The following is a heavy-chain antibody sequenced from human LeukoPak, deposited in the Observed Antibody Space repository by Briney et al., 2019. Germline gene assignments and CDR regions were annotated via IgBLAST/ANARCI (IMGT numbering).Heavy chain of an antibody. Sequence: GGSLRLSCAVSGFTFSGFWMSWSRQAPGKGLEWVASINSDGSEGYYADVVKGRFTISRDNAKNSLYLQMNSLRAEDTAVFYCARDQYDTWSRRGNFDSWGQGTLVIVSS. D-gene: IGHD3-3*01. CDR1: GFTFSGFW. V-gene: IGHV3-7*03. CDR3: ARDQYDTWSRRGNFDS. CDR2: INSDGSEG. J-gene: IGHJ4*02.